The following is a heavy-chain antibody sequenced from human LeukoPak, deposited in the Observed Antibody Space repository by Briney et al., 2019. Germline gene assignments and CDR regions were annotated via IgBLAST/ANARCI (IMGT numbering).Heavy chain of an antibody. CDR2: ISWNSGSI. V-gene: IGHV3-9*01. D-gene: IGHD2-2*01. CDR3: AKDMAGYCSSTSCPWVLGFDY. CDR1: GFTFDDYA. J-gene: IGHJ4*02. Sequence: PGRSLRLSCAASGFTFDDYAMHWVRQAPGKGLEWVSGISWNSGSIGYADSVKGRFTISRDNAKNSLYLQMNSLRAEDTALYYCAKDMAGYCSSTSCPWVLGFDYWGQGTLVTVSS.